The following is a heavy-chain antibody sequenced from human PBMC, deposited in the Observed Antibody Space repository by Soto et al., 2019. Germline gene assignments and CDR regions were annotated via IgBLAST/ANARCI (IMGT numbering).Heavy chain of an antibody. V-gene: IGHV3-23*01. Sequence: GGSLRVSCAASGFTFRNYAMSWVRQAPGKGLEWVSAISNSGGNTYYADSVKGRFTISRDNSKNTLYLEIHSLRADDTAVYNRPGITGTTPYCGQGTLVTVSS. CDR1: GFTFRNYA. D-gene: IGHD1-20*01. CDR3: PGITGTTPY. CDR2: ISNSGGNT. J-gene: IGHJ4*02.